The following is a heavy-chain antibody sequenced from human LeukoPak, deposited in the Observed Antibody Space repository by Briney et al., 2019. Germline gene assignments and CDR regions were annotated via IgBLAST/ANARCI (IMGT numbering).Heavy chain of an antibody. V-gene: IGHV3-23*01. CDR3: AKDRSTDFDY. CDR1: GFTVSSNY. Sequence: GGSLRLSCAASGFTVSSNYMSWVRQAPGKGLEWVSGISSSGDSTYYADSVKGRFTISRDNSKNTLYLQMNSLRAEDTAVYYCAKDRSTDFDYWGQGTLVTVSS. J-gene: IGHJ4*02. CDR2: ISSSGDST. D-gene: IGHD6-13*01.